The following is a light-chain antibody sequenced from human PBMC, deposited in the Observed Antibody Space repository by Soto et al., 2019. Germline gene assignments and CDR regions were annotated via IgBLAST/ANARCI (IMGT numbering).Light chain of an antibody. CDR1: STDVDFYNY. CDR2: EVN. V-gene: IGLV2-14*01. Sequence: QSVLTQPASVSGPPGQSITISCTGSSTDVDFYNYVSWYQQHPGKAPKLVIFEVNNRPSGVSDRFSGSKSGSTASLTISGLQAEDEGDYYCSSYISSTAVVFGGGTKLTVL. J-gene: IGLJ3*02. CDR3: SSYISSTAVV.